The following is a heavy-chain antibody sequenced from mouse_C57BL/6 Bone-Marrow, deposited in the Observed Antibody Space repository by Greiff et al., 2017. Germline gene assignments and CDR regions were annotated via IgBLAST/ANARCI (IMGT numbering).Heavy chain of an antibody. V-gene: IGHV1-64*01. CDR3: ASLGGYYEYFAY. J-gene: IGHJ3*01. CDR2: IHPNSGST. CDR1: GYTFTSYG. D-gene: IGHD2-4*01. Sequence: QVQLQQSGAELVRPGSSVKMSCKTSGYTFTSYGINWVKQRPGQGLEWIGMIHPNSGSTNYNEKFKSKATLTVDKSTSTAYMQLSSLTSEDAAVYDCASLGGYYEYFAYWGQGTLVTVSA.